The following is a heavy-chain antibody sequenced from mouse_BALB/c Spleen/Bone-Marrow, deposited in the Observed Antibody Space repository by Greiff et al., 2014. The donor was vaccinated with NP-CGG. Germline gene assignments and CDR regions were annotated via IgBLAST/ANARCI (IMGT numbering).Heavy chain of an antibody. CDR2: ISTCSGNT. D-gene: IGHD2-3*01. J-gene: IGHJ4*01. CDR3: ARYDGYYGAMDY. CDR1: GYTFTDYA. V-gene: IGHV1S137*01. Sequence: QVPLKGSGAGVGGPGGSVEIFCRGSGYTFTDYAMHWGEQSHAKRLEGIGVISTCSGNTNYNQKFKGKATMTVDKSSSTAYMELARLTSEDSAIYYCARYDGYYGAMDYWGQGTSVTVSS.